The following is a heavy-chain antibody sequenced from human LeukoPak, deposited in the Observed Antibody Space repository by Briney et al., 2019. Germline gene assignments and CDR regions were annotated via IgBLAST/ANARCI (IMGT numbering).Heavy chain of an antibody. CDR1: GYTFTSYY. CDR3: GGDLGHYYGSGSYFDY. D-gene: IGHD3-10*01. CDR2: INPSGGST. J-gene: IGHJ4*02. V-gene: IGHV1-46*01. Sequence: ASVKVSCKASGYTFTSYYMHWVRQAPGQGLEWMGIINPSGGSTSYAQKFQGRVTMTRDTSTCTVYMELSSLRSEDTAVYYWGGDLGHYYGSGSYFDYWGQGTLVTVSS.